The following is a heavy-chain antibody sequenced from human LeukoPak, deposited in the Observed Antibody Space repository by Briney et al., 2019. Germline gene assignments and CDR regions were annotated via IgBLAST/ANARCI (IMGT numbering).Heavy chain of an antibody. Sequence: GGSLRLFCADSGFTLWIYWAHGVRHAPGRGVVWGSHIYSDGCKTIYADSVKGRFTISRDNAKKTLYLQMNSLRAEETAVYYCARARRYTYSWIGEKLLDYWGQGTLVTVSS. D-gene: IGHD5-18*01. CDR1: GFTLWIYW. CDR2: IYSDGCKT. CDR3: ARARRYTYSWIGEKLLDY. J-gene: IGHJ4*02. V-gene: IGHV3-74*01.